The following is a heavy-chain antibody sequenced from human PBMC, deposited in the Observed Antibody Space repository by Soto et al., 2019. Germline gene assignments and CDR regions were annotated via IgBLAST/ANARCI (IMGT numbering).Heavy chain of an antibody. D-gene: IGHD3-9*01. Sequence: QVQLVQSGAEVKKPGASVKVSCKVSGYTLTELSMHWVRQAPGKGLEGMGGFDPEDGETIYAQKFQGRVTMTEETSTDTGYMELSSLRSEDTAVYYCATTRYDILTGGEITYYYYGMDVWGQGTTVTVS. V-gene: IGHV1-24*01. CDR3: ATTRYDILTGGEITYYYYGMDV. CDR1: GYTLTELS. CDR2: FDPEDGET. J-gene: IGHJ6*02.